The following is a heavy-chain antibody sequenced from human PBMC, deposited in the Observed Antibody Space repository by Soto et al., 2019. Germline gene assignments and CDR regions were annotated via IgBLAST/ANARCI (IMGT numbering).Heavy chain of an antibody. CDR1: GFTFSSYS. D-gene: IGHD6-19*01. J-gene: IGHJ3*02. CDR2: ISSSSSTI. CDR3: ARDRAVAGTSAFDI. Sequence: LRLSCAASGFTFSSYSMNWVRQAPGKGLEWVSYISSSSSTIYYADSVKGRFTISRDNAKNSLYLQMNSLRDEDTAVYYCARDRAVAGTSAFDIWGQGTMVTVSS. V-gene: IGHV3-48*02.